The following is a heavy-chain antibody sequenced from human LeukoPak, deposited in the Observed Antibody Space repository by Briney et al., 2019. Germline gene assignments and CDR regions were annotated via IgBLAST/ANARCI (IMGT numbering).Heavy chain of an antibody. CDR2: IYYSGST. CDR1: GVSISSTAHY. J-gene: IGHJ4*02. CDR3: GTDRNSRLWLLVY. V-gene: IGHV4-39*07. Sequence: SETLSLTCTVSGVSISSTAHYWGWIRQPPGKGLEWIGSIYYSGSTYYNPSLKSRVTMSLDTSKNQFSLRLTSVTAADTAMYYCGTDRNSRLWLLVYWGQGALVTVSS. D-gene: IGHD4-23*01.